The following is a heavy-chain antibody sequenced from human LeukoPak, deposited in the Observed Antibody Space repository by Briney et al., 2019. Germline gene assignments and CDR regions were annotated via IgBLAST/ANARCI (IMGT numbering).Heavy chain of an antibody. J-gene: IGHJ5*02. CDR1: GGSIRSSYYY. Sequence: SETLSLTCTVSGGSIRSSYYYWSWIRQPPGKGLEWIGEINHSGSTNYNPSLKSRVTISVDTSKNQFSLKLSSVTAADTAVYYCARGRAVDPWGQGTLVTVSS. V-gene: IGHV4-39*07. CDR3: ARGRAVDP. CDR2: INHSGST.